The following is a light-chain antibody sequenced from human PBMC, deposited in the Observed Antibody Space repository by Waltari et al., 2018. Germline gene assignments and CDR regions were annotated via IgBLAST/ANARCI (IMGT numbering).Light chain of an antibody. J-gene: IGLJ3*02. CDR2: VNSDGSH. CDR3: QTGGHGTWV. Sequence: QLVLTQSPSASASLGASVKLTCTLSSGHSSNIIAWHQQQPEKGPRYLRKVNSDGSHSKGDEIPDRFSGASSGAERYRTISNLQSEDEADYFCQTGGHGTWVFGGGTKLTVL. CDR1: SGHSSNI. V-gene: IGLV4-69*01.